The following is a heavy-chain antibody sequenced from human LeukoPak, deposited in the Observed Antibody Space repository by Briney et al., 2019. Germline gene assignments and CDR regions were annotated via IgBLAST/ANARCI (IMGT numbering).Heavy chain of an antibody. D-gene: IGHD3-10*01. J-gene: IGHJ4*02. CDR2: INPSGGST. CDR3: ARVRGTIRRFGEFPY. V-gene: IGHV1-46*01. CDR1: GYTFTSYY. Sequence: ASVKVSCKASGYTFTSYYMHWVRQAPGQGLEWMGIINPSGGSTSYAQKFQGRVTMTRDTSTCTVYMELSSLGSEDTAVYYCARVRGTIRRFGEFPYWGQGTLVTVSS.